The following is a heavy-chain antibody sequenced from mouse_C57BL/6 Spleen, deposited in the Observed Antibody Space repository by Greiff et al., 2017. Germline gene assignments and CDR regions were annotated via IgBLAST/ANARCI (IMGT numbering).Heavy chain of an antibody. V-gene: IGHV1-15*01. Sequence: QVQLQQSGAELVRPGASVTLSCKASGYTFTDYEMHWVKQTPVHGLEWIGAIDPETGGTAYNQKFKGKAILTADKSSSAAYMELRSLTSEDSAVYYCTRALRRRGFDYWGQGTTLTVSS. CDR1: GYTFTDYE. D-gene: IGHD3-2*02. J-gene: IGHJ2*01. CDR2: IDPETGGT. CDR3: TRALRRRGFDY.